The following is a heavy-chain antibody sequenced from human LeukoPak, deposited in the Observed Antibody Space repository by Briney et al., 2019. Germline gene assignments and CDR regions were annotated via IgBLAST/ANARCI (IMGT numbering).Heavy chain of an antibody. CDR2: INAGNGNT. CDR3: AGATDYGDYLLDY. Sequence: ASVKVSCKASGYTFTSYAMHWVRQAPGQRLEWMGWINAGNGNTKYSQKFQGRVTITRDTSASTAYMEQSSLRSEDTAVYYCAGATDYGDYLLDYWGQGTLVTVSS. CDR1: GYTFTSYA. D-gene: IGHD4-17*01. J-gene: IGHJ4*02. V-gene: IGHV1-3*01.